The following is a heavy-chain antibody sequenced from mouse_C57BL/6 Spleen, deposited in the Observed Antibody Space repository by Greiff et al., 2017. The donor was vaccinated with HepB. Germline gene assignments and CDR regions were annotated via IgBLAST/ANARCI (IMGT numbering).Heavy chain of an antibody. Sequence: QVQLKESGAELVKPGASVKLSCKASGYTFTEYTIHWVKQRSGQGLEWIGWFYPGSGSIKYNEKFKDKATLTADKSSSTVYMELSRLTSEDSAVYFCARHDHPAYYSNYVWFAYWGQGTLVTVSA. CDR1: GYTFTEYT. CDR2: FYPGSGSI. V-gene: IGHV1-62-2*01. J-gene: IGHJ3*01. D-gene: IGHD2-5*01. CDR3: ARHDHPAYYSNYVWFAY.